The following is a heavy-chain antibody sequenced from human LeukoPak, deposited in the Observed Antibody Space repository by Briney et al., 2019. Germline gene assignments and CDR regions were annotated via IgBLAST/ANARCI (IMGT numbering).Heavy chain of an antibody. J-gene: IGHJ6*02. CDR1: GFTFSNSW. V-gene: IGHV3-48*01. CDR3: ARGYYYYGMDV. CDR2: ISSSSSTI. Sequence: GGSLRLSCIASGFTFSNSWMTWVRQAPGKGLEWVSYISSSSSTIYYADSVKGRFTISRDNAKNSLYLQMNSLRAGDTAVYYCARGYYYYGMDVWGQGTTVTVSS.